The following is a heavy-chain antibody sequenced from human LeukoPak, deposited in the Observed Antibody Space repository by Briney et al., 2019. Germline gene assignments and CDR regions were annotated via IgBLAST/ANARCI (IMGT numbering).Heavy chain of an antibody. CDR2: ISAYNGDT. V-gene: IGHV1-18*01. CDR3: ARDEGVGERGAY. CDR1: GYTFTNYG. J-gene: IGHJ4*02. D-gene: IGHD3-16*01. Sequence: VASVKVSCKASGYTFTNYGISWVRQAPGQGLEWMGWISAYNGDTNYAQKLQDRVTMTTDTSTSTTYMELRSLRSDDTAMYYCARDEGVGERGAYWGQGTLVTVSS.